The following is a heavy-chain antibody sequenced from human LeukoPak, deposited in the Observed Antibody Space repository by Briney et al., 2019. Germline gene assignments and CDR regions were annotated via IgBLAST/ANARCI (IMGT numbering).Heavy chain of an antibody. CDR3: ARERYGDYGIFDY. CDR1: GFTVSSNY. V-gene: IGHV3-66*01. Sequence: SGGSLRLSCAASGFTVSSNYMSWVRQAPGKGLEWVSVIYSGGSTYYADSVKGRFTISRDNSKNTLYLQMNSLRAEDTAVYYCARERYGDYGIFDYWGQGTLVTVSS. J-gene: IGHJ4*02. D-gene: IGHD4-17*01. CDR2: IYSGGST.